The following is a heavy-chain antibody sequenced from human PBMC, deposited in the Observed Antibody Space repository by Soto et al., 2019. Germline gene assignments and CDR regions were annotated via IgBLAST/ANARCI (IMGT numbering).Heavy chain of an antibody. CDR1: GGSISSSY. CDR2: IYHSGST. D-gene: IGHD2-2*01. J-gene: IGHJ4*02. CDR3: ARVEGDIVVVPAAIGGFDY. Sequence: PSETLSLTCTVSGGSISSSYWSWIRQPPGKGLEWIGEIYHSGSTNYNPSLKSRVTISVDKSKNQFSLKLSSVTAADTAVYYCARVEGDIVVVPAAIGGFDYWGQGTLVTVSS. V-gene: IGHV4-59*12.